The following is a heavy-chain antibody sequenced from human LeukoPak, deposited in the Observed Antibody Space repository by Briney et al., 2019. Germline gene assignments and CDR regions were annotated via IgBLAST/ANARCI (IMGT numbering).Heavy chain of an antibody. CDR2: IYYSGST. CDR1: GGSFSGYY. J-gene: IGHJ4*02. D-gene: IGHD1-26*01. CDR3: ARHWQWDRIDYFDY. Sequence: PSETLSLTCAVYGGSFSGYYWSWIRQPPGKGLEWIGSIYYSGSTYYNPSLKSRVTISVDTSKNQSSLKLSSVTAADTAVYYCARHWQWDRIDYFDYWGQGTLVTVSS. V-gene: IGHV4-34*01.